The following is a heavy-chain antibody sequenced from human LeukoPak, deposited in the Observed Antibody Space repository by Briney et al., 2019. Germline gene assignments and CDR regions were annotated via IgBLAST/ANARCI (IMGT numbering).Heavy chain of an antibody. Sequence: GGSPRLSCAASGFTFSSYAMSCVRQAPGKGLEWVSAIIGRGGSTYYADSVKGRFTISRDNSKNMLYLQMNSLRAEDTAVYYCAKVLGILWFGGRNWFDPWGQGTLVTVSS. CDR3: AKVLGILWFGGRNWFDP. J-gene: IGHJ5*02. V-gene: IGHV3-23*01. CDR1: GFTFSSYA. CDR2: IIGRGGST. D-gene: IGHD3-10*01.